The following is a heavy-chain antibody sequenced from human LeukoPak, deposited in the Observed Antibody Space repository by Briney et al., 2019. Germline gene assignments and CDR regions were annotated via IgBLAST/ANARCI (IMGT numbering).Heavy chain of an antibody. CDR1: GGSISSHF. Sequence: SETLSLTCTVSGGSISSHFWTWIRQSPGKGLEWIGYIYYSGSTNYNPSLKSRVTISVDTSKNQFSLKLSSVTAADTAVYYCARLTEADAFDIWGQGTMVTVSS. CDR2: IYYSGST. CDR3: ARLTEADAFDI. D-gene: IGHD3-9*01. V-gene: IGHV4-59*11. J-gene: IGHJ3*02.